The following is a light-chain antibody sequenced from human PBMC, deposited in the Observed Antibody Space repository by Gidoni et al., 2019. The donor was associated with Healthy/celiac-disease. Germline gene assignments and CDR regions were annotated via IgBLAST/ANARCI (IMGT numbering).Light chain of an antibody. CDR1: QSISIY. CDR2: AAS. Sequence: DIQMTQSPSSLSASVGDRVTITCRASQSISIYLNWYQQKPGKAPKPLIYAASSLQSGVPSRFSGSGSGTDFTLTISSLQPEDFATYYCQQSYSTRWTFGQGTKVEIK. J-gene: IGKJ1*01. V-gene: IGKV1-39*01. CDR3: QQSYSTRWT.